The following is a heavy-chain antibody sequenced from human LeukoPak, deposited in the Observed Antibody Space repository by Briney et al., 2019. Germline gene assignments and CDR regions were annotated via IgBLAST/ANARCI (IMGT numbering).Heavy chain of an antibody. V-gene: IGHV3-11*01. J-gene: IGHJ4*02. D-gene: IGHD5-18*01. Sequence: ASGFTFSDXXXXWIRXXPGKXXXXXXYISSSGSTIYYADSVKGRFTISRDNAKNSLYLQMNSLRAEDTAVYYCARGATHSYGRTFDYWGQGTLVTVSS. CDR3: ARGATHSYGRTFDY. CDR2: ISSSGSTI. CDR1: GFTFSDXX.